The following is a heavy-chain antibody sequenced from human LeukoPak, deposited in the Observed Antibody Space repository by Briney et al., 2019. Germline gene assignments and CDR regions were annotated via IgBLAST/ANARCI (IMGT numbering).Heavy chain of an antibody. CDR2: IFSGGTT. CDR1: GFTVSSNY. Sequence: GGSLRLSCAASGFTVSSNYMSWVRQAPGKGLEWVSVIFSGGTTYYADSVKGRFTISRHNSENTLYLQMNSLRGEDTAVYYCARGVLGYSCGSDCWGQGTLVTVSS. J-gene: IGHJ4*02. D-gene: IGHD5-18*01. CDR3: ARGVLGYSCGSDC. V-gene: IGHV3-53*04.